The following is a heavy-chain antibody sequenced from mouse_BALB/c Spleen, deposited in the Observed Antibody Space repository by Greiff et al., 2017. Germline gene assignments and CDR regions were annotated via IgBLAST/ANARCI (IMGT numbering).Heavy chain of an antibody. V-gene: IGHV1S81*02. CDR1: GYTFTSYW. D-gene: IGHD1-1*01. CDR3: ARDNTTGAWFAY. J-gene: IGHJ3*01. Sequence: VQLQQPGAELVKPGASVKLSCKASGYTFTSYWMHWVKQRPGQGLEWIGEINPSNGRTNYNEKFKSKATLTVDKSSSTAYMQLSSLTSEDSAVYYCARDNTTGAWFAYWGQGTLVTVSA. CDR2: INPSNGRT.